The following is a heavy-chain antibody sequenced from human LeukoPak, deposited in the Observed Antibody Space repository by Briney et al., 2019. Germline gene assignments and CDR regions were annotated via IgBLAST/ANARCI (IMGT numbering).Heavy chain of an antibody. CDR3: ARSYSSSWSPYYYYYVDV. V-gene: IGHV1-8*03. D-gene: IGHD6-13*01. CDR1: GYTFTSYG. Sequence: ASVTVSCKASGYTFTSYGISWVRQATGQGLEWMGWMNPNSGNTGYAQKFQGRVTITRNTSISTAYMELSSLRSEDTAVYYCARSYSSSWSPYYYYYVDVWGKGTTVTVSS. CDR2: MNPNSGNT. J-gene: IGHJ6*03.